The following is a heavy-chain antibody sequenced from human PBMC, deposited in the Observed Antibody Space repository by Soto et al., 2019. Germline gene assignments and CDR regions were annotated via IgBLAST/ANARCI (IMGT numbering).Heavy chain of an antibody. D-gene: IGHD3-16*01. CDR2: INRSGST. V-gene: IGHV4-34*01. CDR3: ATRVTRYYYMDV. Sequence: QVQLQQWGAGLLKPSETLSLTCAVYGGSFSDYYWTWIRQPPGKGLEWIGEINRSGSTNYNPSLKSRVTISMDTSRNQFSLKLSSVTAADTAVYYCATRVTRYYYMDVWGKGTPVTVSS. J-gene: IGHJ6*03. CDR1: GGSFSDYY.